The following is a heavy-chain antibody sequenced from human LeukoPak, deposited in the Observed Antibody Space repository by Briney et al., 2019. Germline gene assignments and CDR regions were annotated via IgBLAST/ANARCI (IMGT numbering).Heavy chain of an antibody. V-gene: IGHV3-43D*04. CDR3: AKAASPKPRRYGMDV. Sequence: GGSLRLSCAASGFTFDDYAMHWVRQAPGKGLEWVSLISWDGGSTYYADSVKGRFTISRDNSKNSLYLQMNSLRAEDTALYYCAKAASPKPRRYGMDVWGKGTTVTVSS. CDR1: GFTFDDYA. CDR2: ISWDGGST. J-gene: IGHJ6*04.